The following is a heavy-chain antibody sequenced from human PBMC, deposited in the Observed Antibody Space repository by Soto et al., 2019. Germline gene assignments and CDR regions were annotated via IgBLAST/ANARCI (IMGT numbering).Heavy chain of an antibody. V-gene: IGHV3-30*18. D-gene: IGHD3-10*01. J-gene: IGHJ5*02. CDR2: ISYDGSNK. CDR3: AKERYYYGSGSSRTRHNWFDP. Sequence: GGSLRLSCAASGFTFSSYGMHWVRQAPGKGLEWVAVISYDGSNKYYADSVKGRFTISRDNSKNTLYLQMNSLRAEDAAVYYCAKERYYYGSGSSRTRHNWFDPWGQGTLVTVSS. CDR1: GFTFSSYG.